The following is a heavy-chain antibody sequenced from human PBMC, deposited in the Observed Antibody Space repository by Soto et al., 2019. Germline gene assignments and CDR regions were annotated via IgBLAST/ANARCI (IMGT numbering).Heavy chain of an antibody. D-gene: IGHD2-15*01. Sequence: QVQLQESGPGLVKPSQTLSLTCTVSGGSISSGGYYWSWIRQHPGKGLEWIGYIYYSGSTYYNPSLQSRGTISVDKSKNQFSLKLSSVTDADTAVYYCARDLGYCSGGSCYSPYCFDYWGQGTLVTVSS. V-gene: IGHV4-31*03. CDR2: IYYSGST. CDR3: ARDLGYCSGGSCYSPYCFDY. J-gene: IGHJ4*02. CDR1: GGSISSGGYY.